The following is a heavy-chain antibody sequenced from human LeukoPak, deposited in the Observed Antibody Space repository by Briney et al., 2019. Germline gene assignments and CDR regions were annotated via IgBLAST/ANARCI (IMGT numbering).Heavy chain of an antibody. D-gene: IGHD6-19*01. Sequence: TPSETLSLTCTVSGGSISSYYWSWIRQPAGKGLEWIGRIYTSGSTNYNPSLKSRVTMSVDTSKNQFSLKLSSVTAADTAVYYCARDSWYSSGSGYFDYWGQGTLVTVSS. CDR3: ARDSWYSSGSGYFDY. V-gene: IGHV4-4*07. CDR2: IYTSGST. CDR1: GGSISSYY. J-gene: IGHJ4*02.